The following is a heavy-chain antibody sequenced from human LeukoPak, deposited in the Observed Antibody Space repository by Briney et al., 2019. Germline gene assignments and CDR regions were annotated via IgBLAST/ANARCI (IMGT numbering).Heavy chain of an antibody. D-gene: IGHD1-26*01. J-gene: IGHJ1*01. CDR3: AHIVGAH. CDR1: GFTFLSYA. Sequence: GGSLRLSCTASGFTFLSYAMAWVRQVPGEGLQWVSDISPDGGRTHYADSVKGRFTISRDNSKNTLYLQMNSLRAEDTAVYYCAHIVGAHWGQGTLVTVSS. CDR2: ISPDGGRT. V-gene: IGHV3-23*01.